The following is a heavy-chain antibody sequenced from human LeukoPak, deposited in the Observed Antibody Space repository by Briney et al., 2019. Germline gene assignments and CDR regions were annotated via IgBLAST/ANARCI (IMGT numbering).Heavy chain of an antibody. D-gene: IGHD6-13*01. CDR1: GGSISSGGYY. Sequence: SETLSLTCTVSGGSISSGGYYWSWVRQPPGKGREWFGEIYHSGSTYYNPSLKSRVTISVYRSKNQFSHKLSSVTAAAPAVYCCARGEKEDSSSWYPPDAFDLWGQDTMLPVSS. CDR2: IYHSGST. V-gene: IGHV4-30-2*01. CDR3: ARGEKEDSSSWYPPDAFDL. J-gene: IGHJ3*01.